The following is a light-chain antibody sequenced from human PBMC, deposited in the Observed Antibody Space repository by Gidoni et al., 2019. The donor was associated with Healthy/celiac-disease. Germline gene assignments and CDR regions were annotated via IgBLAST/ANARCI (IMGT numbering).Light chain of an antibody. Sequence: EIVLTQSPATLSLSPGERATLSCRASQSVSSYLAWYQQKPGQAPRLLIYDASNRATGIPARFSGSGSGTDFTLTISSLEPEDCAVYYCQQRSNWPHTFXPXTKVDIK. V-gene: IGKV3-11*01. CDR3: QQRSNWPHT. J-gene: IGKJ3*01. CDR2: DAS. CDR1: QSVSSY.